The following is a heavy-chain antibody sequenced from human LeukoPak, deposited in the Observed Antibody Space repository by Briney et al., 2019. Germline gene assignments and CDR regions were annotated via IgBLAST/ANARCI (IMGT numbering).Heavy chain of an antibody. CDR2: ISYSGST. CDR1: GGSISSYY. V-gene: IGHV4-59*08. J-gene: IGHJ4*02. D-gene: IGHD4-11*01. CDR3: ARRRLGNYDLDY. Sequence: SETLSLTCTVAGGSISSYYWTWIRQPPGTGLEYIGYISYSGSTNYNPSLKSRVTISVDTSKNQFSLMLSSVTAADSAVYYCARRRLGNYDLDYWGQGTLVTVSS.